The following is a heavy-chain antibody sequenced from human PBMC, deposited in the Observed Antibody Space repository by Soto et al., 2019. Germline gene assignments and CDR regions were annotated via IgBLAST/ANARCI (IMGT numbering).Heavy chain of an antibody. CDR1: GFTYSSYG. J-gene: IGHJ4*02. CDR3: ARRGPGTYFDY. Sequence: GSQRRSCEASGFTYSSYGMRWVRQEQGKGLEWVSAISGSGGSTYYADSVKGRFTISRDNSKNTLYLQMNSLRAEDTAVYYCARRGPGTYFDYWGQGTLVTVSS. D-gene: IGHD6-13*01. CDR2: ISGSGGST. V-gene: IGHV3-23*01.